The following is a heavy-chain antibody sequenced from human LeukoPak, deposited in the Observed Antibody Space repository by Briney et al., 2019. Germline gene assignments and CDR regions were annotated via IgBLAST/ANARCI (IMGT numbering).Heavy chain of an antibody. CDR2: ISGSGGST. Sequence: GGSLRLSCAASGFTFSSYAMSWVRQAPGKGLEWVSAISGSGGSTYYADSVKGRFTISRDNSKNTLYLQMNSLRAEDTAVYYCARSMGDLGAVAGISNTWEYFQHWGQGTLVTVSS. CDR1: GFTFSSYA. CDR3: ARSMGDLGAVAGISNTWEYFQH. V-gene: IGHV3-23*01. D-gene: IGHD6-19*01. J-gene: IGHJ1*01.